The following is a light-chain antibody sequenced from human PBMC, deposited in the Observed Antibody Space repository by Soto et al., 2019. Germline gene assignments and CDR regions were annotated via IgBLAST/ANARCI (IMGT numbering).Light chain of an antibody. CDR2: GAS. CDR1: QSVTSN. CDR3: QHYNNWPLT. J-gene: IGKJ4*01. Sequence: EIVMTQSPATLSVSPGGRATLSCRASQSVTSNLAWYQQKPGQAPRLLIYGASTRATNIPARFSGSGSGTEFTLTISSLQSEDFAVYYCQHYNNWPLTFGGGTKVDIK. V-gene: IGKV3-15*01.